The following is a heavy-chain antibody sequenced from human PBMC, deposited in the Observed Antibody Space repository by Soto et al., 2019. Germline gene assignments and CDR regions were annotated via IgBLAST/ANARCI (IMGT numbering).Heavy chain of an antibody. D-gene: IGHD3-22*01. CDR3: ARAAPLRYYYESTNYSYDY. CDR2: ISHLETT. J-gene: IGHJ4*02. Sequence: SETLSLTCSVSGVTMSYGGYSWSWIRQSPGKGLEWLGYISHLETTYYNPSFKSRLSLSIDKTRNQFSLSLSSMTAADTAVYYCARAAPLRYYYESTNYSYDYWGQGTLVTVSS. V-gene: IGHV4-30-2*06. CDR1: GVTMSYGGYS.